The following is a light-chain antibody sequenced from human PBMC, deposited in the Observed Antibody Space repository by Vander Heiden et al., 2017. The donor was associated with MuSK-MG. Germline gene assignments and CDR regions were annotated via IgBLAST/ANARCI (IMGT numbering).Light chain of an antibody. J-gene: IGLJ1*01. CDR2: QDS. CDR1: KLGANS. V-gene: IGLV3-1*01. CDR3: QAWDSSTVV. Sequence: SYELPQPPSVPVSPGQPASIPCPGAKLGANSASWYQQKPGHSPVQVIYQDSKRRSGIPERFSGSNSGNTATLTISGTQAMDEADYYCQAWDSSTVVFGTGTKVTVL.